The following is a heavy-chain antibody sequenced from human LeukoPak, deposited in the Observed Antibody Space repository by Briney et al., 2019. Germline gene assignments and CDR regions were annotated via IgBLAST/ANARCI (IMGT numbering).Heavy chain of an antibody. CDR3: AHSSGWYSRYFDL. V-gene: IGHV4-39*07. J-gene: IGHJ2*01. CDR1: GGSISSSSYH. Sequence: SETLSLTCTVSGGSISSSSYHWGWIRQPPGKGLEWIGEIYHSGSTNYNPSLKSRVTISVDKSKNQFSLKLSSVTAADTAVYYCAHSSGWYSRYFDLWGRGTLVTVSS. CDR2: IYHSGST. D-gene: IGHD6-19*01.